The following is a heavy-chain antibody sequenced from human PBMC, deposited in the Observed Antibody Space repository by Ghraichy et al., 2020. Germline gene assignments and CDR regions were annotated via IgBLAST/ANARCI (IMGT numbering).Heavy chain of an antibody. J-gene: IGHJ4*02. CDR2: ISSSSSSI. D-gene: IGHD7-27*01. Sequence: GGSLRLSCEASGFTFSSTGMNWVRQAPGKGLEWVSYISSSSSSIQYADSVKGRFTISRDNAKNTVYLQMNSLRDEDTAVYYCARGELGGDYLGQGMLVTVSS. CDR1: GFTFSSTG. CDR3: ARGELGGDY. V-gene: IGHV3-48*02.